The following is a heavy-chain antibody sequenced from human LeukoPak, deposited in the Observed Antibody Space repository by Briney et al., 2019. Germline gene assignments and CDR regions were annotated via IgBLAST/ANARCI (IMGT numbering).Heavy chain of an antibody. CDR3: ARDLSYDSSGYGY. V-gene: IGHV1-2*02. J-gene: IGHJ4*02. CDR1: GYTFTGYY. CDR2: INPNSGGT. D-gene: IGHD3-22*01. Sequence: ASVKVSCKASGYTFTGYYMHWVRQAPGQGLEWMGWINPNSGGTNYAQKLQGRVTMTRDTSISTAYMELSRLRSDDTAVYYCARDLSYDSSGYGYWGQGTLVTVSS.